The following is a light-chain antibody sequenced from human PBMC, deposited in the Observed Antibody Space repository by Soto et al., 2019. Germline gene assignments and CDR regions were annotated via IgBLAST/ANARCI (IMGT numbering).Light chain of an antibody. CDR1: QSVSSN. CDR3: QQYNNLYT. Sequence: EIVMTQSTATLSVSPGERATLSCRASQSVSSNLAWYQQKPGQAPRLLIYGASTRATGIPARFSGSGSGTEFTLTISSLQSEDFAVYYCQQYNNLYTFGQGTKLEIK. J-gene: IGKJ2*01. V-gene: IGKV3-15*01. CDR2: GAS.